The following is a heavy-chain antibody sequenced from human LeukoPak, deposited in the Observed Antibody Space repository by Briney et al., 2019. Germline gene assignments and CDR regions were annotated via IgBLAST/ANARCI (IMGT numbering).Heavy chain of an antibody. CDR1: GYTFTNYY. CDR2: IIPSDGFT. CDR3: ATAGRRLFGVLIPLSFDY. D-gene: IGHD3-3*01. Sequence: ASVKVSCKASGYTFTNYYIHWVRQAPGQGLEWMGMIIPSDGFTTYAQKFQGRLTMTRDMSTSTVYMELSSLRSEDTALYYCATAGRRLFGVLIPLSFDYWGQGTLVTVSS. V-gene: IGHV1-46*01. J-gene: IGHJ4*02.